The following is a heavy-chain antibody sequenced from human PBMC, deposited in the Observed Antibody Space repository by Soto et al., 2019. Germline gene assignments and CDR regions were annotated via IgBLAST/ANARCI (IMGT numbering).Heavy chain of an antibody. CDR2: ISAYNGNT. CDR3: ARDRCSGGSGYPGACDI. V-gene: IGHV1-18*01. CDR1: GYTFTSYG. D-gene: IGHD2-15*01. Sequence: QVQLVQSGAEVKKPGASVKVSCKASGYTFTSYGITWVRQAPGKGLVWMGWISAYNGNTNYAQKLQGRVTMTTDTTTSTAYIDLRSLRSDDTAVYYCARDRCSGGSGYPGACDIWGQGTMVTVSS. J-gene: IGHJ3*02.